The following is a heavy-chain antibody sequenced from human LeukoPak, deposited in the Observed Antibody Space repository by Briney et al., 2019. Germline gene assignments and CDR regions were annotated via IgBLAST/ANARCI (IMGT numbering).Heavy chain of an antibody. Sequence: PGGSLRLSCAASGFTFSDYSMNWVRQAPGKGLEWVSSISSSSKSIYYADSVKGRFTISRDNSKNTLYLQMNSLRAEDTAVYYCARAPNPTIFGVVPYYFDYWGQGTLVTVSS. D-gene: IGHD3-3*01. CDR2: ISSSSKSI. CDR3: ARAPNPTIFGVVPYYFDY. J-gene: IGHJ4*02. CDR1: GFTFSDYS. V-gene: IGHV3-21*04.